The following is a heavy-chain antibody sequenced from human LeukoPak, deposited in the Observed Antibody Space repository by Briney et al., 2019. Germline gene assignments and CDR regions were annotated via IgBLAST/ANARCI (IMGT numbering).Heavy chain of an antibody. D-gene: IGHD3-16*01. CDR3: GKGLGWFDP. V-gene: IGHV3-23*01. CDR2: IIGSGAST. J-gene: IGHJ5*02. CDR1: GFTFSSNA. Sequence: GGSLRLSCAASGFTFSSNAMSWVRQAPGKGLEWVSSIIGSGASTYNADSVKGRFTISRDNSKNTLYLQMNSLRVEDTAFYYCGKGLGWFDPWGQGTLVTVSS.